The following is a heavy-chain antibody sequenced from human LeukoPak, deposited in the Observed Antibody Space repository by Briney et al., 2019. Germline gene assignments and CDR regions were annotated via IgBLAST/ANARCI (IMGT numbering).Heavy chain of an antibody. V-gene: IGHV1-18*01. CDR3: AKDQYYDSKGWFDA. J-gene: IGHJ5*02. CDR2: ISAYNGNT. Sequence: GASVKVSCKASGYTFTSYGISWVRQAPGQGLEWMGWISAYNGNTNYAQKLQGRVTMTTDTSTSTAYMELRSLRSDDTAVYYCAKDQYYDSKGWFDAWGQGTLVTVSS. D-gene: IGHD3-22*01. CDR1: GYTFTSYG.